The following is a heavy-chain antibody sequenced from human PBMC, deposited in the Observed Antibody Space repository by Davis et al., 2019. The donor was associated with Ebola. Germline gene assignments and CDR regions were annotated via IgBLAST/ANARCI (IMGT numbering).Heavy chain of an antibody. J-gene: IGHJ6*02. CDR3: ARLGYYGSGSYLGYGMDV. Sequence: GEPLKISCKGSGYSFTSYWISWVRQMPGKGLEWMGRIDPSDSYTNYSPSFQGHVTISADKSISTAYLQWSSLKASDTAMYYCARLGYYGSGSYLGYGMDVWGQGTTVTVSS. CDR1: GYSFTSYW. V-gene: IGHV5-10-1*01. CDR2: IDPSDSYT. D-gene: IGHD3-10*01.